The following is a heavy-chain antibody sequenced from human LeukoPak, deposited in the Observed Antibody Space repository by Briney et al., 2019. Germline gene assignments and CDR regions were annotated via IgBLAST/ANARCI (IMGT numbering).Heavy chain of an antibody. CDR2: IYYSGNT. CDR1: GYSISSGYF. J-gene: IGHJ4*02. Sequence: SETLSLTCTVSGYSISSGYFWGWIRQPPGKGLEWIGYIYYSGNTNYNPSLKSRVTISVDTSRNQFSLKLSSVTAADTAVYYCASVNYGDARFDYWGQGTLVTVSS. CDR3: ASVNYGDARFDY. V-gene: IGHV4-61*01. D-gene: IGHD4-17*01.